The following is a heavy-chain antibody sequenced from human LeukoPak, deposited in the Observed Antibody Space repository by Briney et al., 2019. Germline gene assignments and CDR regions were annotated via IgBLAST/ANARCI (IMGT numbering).Heavy chain of an antibody. Sequence: GGSLRLSCVTSGFMFSTYAMSWVRQAPGKGLEWVSIISGTGERTYYADSVKGRFTVSRDDSKNTLYLQMKSLRAEDTAVYYCVSQSYSGSDNYYFHYWGQGTLVAVSS. D-gene: IGHD1-26*01. J-gene: IGHJ4*02. CDR1: GFMFSTYA. V-gene: IGHV3-23*01. CDR3: VSQSYSGSDNYYFHY. CDR2: ISGTGERT.